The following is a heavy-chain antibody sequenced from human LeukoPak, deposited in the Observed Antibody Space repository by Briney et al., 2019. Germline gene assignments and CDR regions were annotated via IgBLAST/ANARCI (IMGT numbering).Heavy chain of an antibody. J-gene: IGHJ3*02. CDR2: IYYSGST. V-gene: IGHV4-31*03. CDR1: GGSISSGGYY. Sequence: SETLSLTCTVSGGSISSGGYYWSWIRQHPGKGLEWIGYIYYSGSTYYNPSLKSRVTISVDTSKNQFSLKLSSVTAADTAVYYCARGALWFGEGGDAPNDAFDIWGQGTMVTVSS. CDR3: ARGALWFGEGGDAPNDAFDI. D-gene: IGHD3-10*01.